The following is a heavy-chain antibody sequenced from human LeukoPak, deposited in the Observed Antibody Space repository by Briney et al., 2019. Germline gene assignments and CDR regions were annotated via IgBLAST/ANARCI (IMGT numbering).Heavy chain of an antibody. CDR2: IYYSGST. D-gene: IGHD1-1*01. V-gene: IGHV4-59*08. CDR1: GGSISSYY. J-gene: IGHJ4*02. CDR3: ARMTTGTTYFDY. Sequence: SETLSLTCTVSGGSISSYYWSWIRQPPGKGLEWIGYIYYSGSTNYNPSLKSRVTISVDTSKNQFSLKLNSVTAADTAVYYCARMTTGTTYFDYWGQGALVTVSS.